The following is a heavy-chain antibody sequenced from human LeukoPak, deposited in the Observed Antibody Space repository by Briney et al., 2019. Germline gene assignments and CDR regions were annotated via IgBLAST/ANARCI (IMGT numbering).Heavy chain of an antibody. V-gene: IGHV3-23*01. Sequence: GGSLRLSCAAPGFTFSSYAMSWVRQAPGKGLEWVSAISGSGGSTYYADSVKGRFTISRDNSKNTLYLQMNSLRAEDTAVYYCAKGMYYDSSGYPNWGQGTLVTVSS. CDR3: AKGMYYDSSGYPN. CDR1: GFTFSSYA. CDR2: ISGSGGST. D-gene: IGHD3-22*01. J-gene: IGHJ4*02.